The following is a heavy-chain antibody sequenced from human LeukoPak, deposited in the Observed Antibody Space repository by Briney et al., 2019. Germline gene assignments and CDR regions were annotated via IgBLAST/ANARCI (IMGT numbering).Heavy chain of an antibody. V-gene: IGHV3-48*03. CDR3: ARLDLNGWGFDY. J-gene: IGHJ4*02. CDR2: ISSGGSDR. Sequence: QPGGSLRLSCEASGFTFSRYEMNWVRQAPGKGLDWVSSISSGGSDRYYADSVKGRFTISRDFVKNSLYLQMNSLRAEDTAVYYRARLDLNGWGFDYWGQGALVTVSS. CDR1: GFTFSRYE. D-gene: IGHD6-19*01.